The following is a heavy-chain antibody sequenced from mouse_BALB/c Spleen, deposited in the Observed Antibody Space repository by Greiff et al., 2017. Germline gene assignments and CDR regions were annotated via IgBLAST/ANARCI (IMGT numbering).Heavy chain of an antibody. J-gene: IGHJ4*01. CDR3: ARDGYYGGYYAMDY. CDR2: ISSGSSTI. D-gene: IGHD2-3*01. V-gene: IGHV5-17*02. CDR1: GFTFSSFG. Sequence: EVQLVESGGGLVQPGGSRKLSCAASGFTFSSFGLHWVRQAPEKGLEWVAYISSGSSTIDYADTVKGRFTISRDNPKNTLFLQMTSLRSEDTAMYYCARDGYYGGYYAMDYWGQGTSVTVSS.